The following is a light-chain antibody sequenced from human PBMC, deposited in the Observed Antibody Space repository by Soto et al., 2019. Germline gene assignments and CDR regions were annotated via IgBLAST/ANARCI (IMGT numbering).Light chain of an antibody. CDR3: SSFTSRFTFV. Sequence: QSALTQPASVSGSPGQSIAISCTGTRSDVGAYNYVSWYQQHPGKAPKLMISEVTNRPSGVSDRFSGSKSGNKASLTISGLQADDEADYYCSSFTSRFTFVFGTGTKLTVL. CDR1: RSDVGAYNY. J-gene: IGLJ1*01. CDR2: EVT. V-gene: IGLV2-14*01.